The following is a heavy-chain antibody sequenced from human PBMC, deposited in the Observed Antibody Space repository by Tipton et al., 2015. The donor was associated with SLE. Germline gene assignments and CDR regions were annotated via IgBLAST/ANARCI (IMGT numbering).Heavy chain of an antibody. D-gene: IGHD1-7*01. CDR2: MYSSGRS. J-gene: IGHJ3*02. CDR3: ARQGGMTGTTFPSDI. V-gene: IGHV4-39*07. CDR1: GGSFSSSLYY. Sequence: TLSLTCNVSGGSFSSSLYYWGWIRQPPGKGLEWIGSMYSSGRSYYNPSLKNRITMSIDTSKKQFSLKLSSVTAADTAVYYCARQGGMTGTTFPSDIWGQGTMVTVSS.